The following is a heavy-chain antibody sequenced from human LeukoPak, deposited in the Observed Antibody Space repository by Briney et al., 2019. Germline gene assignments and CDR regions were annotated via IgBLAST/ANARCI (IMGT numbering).Heavy chain of an antibody. J-gene: IGHJ4*02. CDR2: ISAYNGNT. V-gene: IGHV1-18*01. Sequence: GASVKVSCRASGYTFTSYGISWGRRAPGQGLEWMGWISAYNGNTNYAQTLQGRVTMTSDTSSSTADMELRNLRYQDTAVYYCARDIGPIQLHLWRPAFDYRGQGTLVTVSS. CDR3: ARDIGPIQLHLWRPAFDY. D-gene: IGHD5-18*01. CDR1: GYTFTSYG.